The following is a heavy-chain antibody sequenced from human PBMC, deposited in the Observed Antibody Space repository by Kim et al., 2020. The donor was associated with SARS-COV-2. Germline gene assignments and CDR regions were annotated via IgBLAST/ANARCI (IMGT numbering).Heavy chain of an antibody. V-gene: IGHV2-70*11. J-gene: IGHJ5*02. D-gene: IGHD2-8*01. CDR3: ARTASTGSCTSVRCLKGGWFDP. Sequence: SGPTLVKPTQTLTLTCSFSGFSLSVRGMCVSWVRQPPGKALEWLARIDWDDDKYYNTSLKTRLTISKDTSKNEVVLTMTNMDPVDTATYYCARTASTGSCTSVRCLKGGWFDPWGQGTLVTVSS. CDR2: IDWDDDK. CDR1: GFSLSVRGMC.